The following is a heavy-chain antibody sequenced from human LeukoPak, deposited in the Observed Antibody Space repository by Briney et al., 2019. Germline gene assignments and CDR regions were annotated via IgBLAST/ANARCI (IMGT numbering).Heavy chain of an antibody. CDR2: IIPIFGTA. D-gene: IGHD7-27*01. V-gene: IGHV1-69*05. Sequence: SVKVSCKASGGTFSSYAIGWVRQAPGQGLEWMGGIIPIFGTANYAQKFQGRVTITTDESTSTAYMELSSLRSEDTAVYYCARKRLGKEYFDYWGQGTLVTVSS. J-gene: IGHJ4*02. CDR3: ARKRLGKEYFDY. CDR1: GGTFSSYA.